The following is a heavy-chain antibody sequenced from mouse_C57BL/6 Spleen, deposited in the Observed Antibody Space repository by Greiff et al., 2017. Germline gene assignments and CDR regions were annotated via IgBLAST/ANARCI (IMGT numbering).Heavy chain of an antibody. CDR1: GFTFSDYY. Sequence: EVKVVESEGGLVQPGSSMKLSCTASGFTFSDYYMAWVRQVPEKGLEWVANINYDGSSTYYLDSLKSRFIISIDNAKNILYLQMSSLKSEDTATYYCARGGYDYDWFAYWGQGTLVTVSA. D-gene: IGHD2-4*01. V-gene: IGHV5-16*01. CDR3: ARGGYDYDWFAY. J-gene: IGHJ3*01. CDR2: INYDGSST.